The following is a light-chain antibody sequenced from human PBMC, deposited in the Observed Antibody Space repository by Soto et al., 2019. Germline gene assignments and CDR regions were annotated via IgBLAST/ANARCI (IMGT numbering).Light chain of an antibody. V-gene: IGKV1-8*01. CDR2: AAS. CDR3: QQYYSYPPT. CDR1: QGISSY. J-gene: IGKJ1*01. Sequence: AIRMTQSPSSFSASTGDRVTITCRASQGISSYLAWYQQKPGKAPKLLIYAASTLQSGVPSRFSGSGSGTAFTLTISGLQSEDFATYYCQQYYSYPPTFGQGTKVDIK.